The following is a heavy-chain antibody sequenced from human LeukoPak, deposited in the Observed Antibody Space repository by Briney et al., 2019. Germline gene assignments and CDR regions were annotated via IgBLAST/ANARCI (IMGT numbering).Heavy chain of an antibody. CDR3: AKEEQGTAMVFYFDY. V-gene: IGHV3-48*04. Sequence: PGGSLRLSCAASGFTFSSYSMNWVRQAPGKGLEWLSYISSTSSAIYYADSLKGRFTISRDNAKNSLYLQMDSLRAEDTAVYYCAKEEQGTAMVFYFDYWGQGTLVTVSS. CDR1: GFTFSSYS. J-gene: IGHJ4*02. CDR2: ISSTSSAI. D-gene: IGHD5-18*01.